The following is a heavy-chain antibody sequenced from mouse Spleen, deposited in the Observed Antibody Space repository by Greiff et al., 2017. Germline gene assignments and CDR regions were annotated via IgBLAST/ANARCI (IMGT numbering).Heavy chain of an antibody. V-gene: IGHV5-17*01. CDR2: ISSGSSTI. CDR1: GFTFSDYG. CDR3: ATLYGDDPFDY. D-gene: IGHD2-14*01. Sequence: EVMLVESGGGLVKPGGSLKLSCAASGFTFSDYGMHWVRQAPEKGLEWVAYISSGSSTIYYADTVKGRFTISRDNAKNTLFLQMTSLRSEDTAMYYCATLYGDDPFDYWGQGTTLTVSS. J-gene: IGHJ2*01.